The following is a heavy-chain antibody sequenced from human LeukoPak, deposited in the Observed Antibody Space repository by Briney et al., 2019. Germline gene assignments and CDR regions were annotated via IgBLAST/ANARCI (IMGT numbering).Heavy chain of an antibody. D-gene: IGHD3-22*01. CDR1: GFIFSSYN. V-gene: IGHV3-21*01. CDR3: ARQSGYYDSSGPQQYFDY. J-gene: IGHJ4*02. Sequence: GGSLRLSCVVSGFIFSSYNMNWVRQAPGKGLEWVSSISSSSSYIHYADSVKGRFTISRDNAKNSLYLQMNSLRAEDTAVYYCARQSGYYDSSGPQQYFDYWGQGTLVTVSS. CDR2: ISSSSSYI.